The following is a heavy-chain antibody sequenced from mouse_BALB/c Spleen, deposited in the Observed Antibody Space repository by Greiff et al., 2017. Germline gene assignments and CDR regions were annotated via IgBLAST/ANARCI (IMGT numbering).Heavy chain of an antibody. J-gene: IGHJ2*01. Sequence: QVQLQQSAAELARPGASVKMSCKASGYTFTSYTMHWVKQRPGQGLEWIGYINPSSGYTEYNQKFKDKTTLTADKSSSTAYMQLSSLTSEDSAVYYCARVPFTTVVHYYFDYWGQGTTLTVSS. V-gene: IGHV1-4*02. CDR2: INPSSGYT. CDR1: GYTFTSYT. D-gene: IGHD1-1*01. CDR3: ARVPFTTVVHYYFDY.